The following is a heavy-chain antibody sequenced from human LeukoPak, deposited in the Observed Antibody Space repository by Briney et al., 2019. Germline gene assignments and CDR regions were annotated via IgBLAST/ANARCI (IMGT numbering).Heavy chain of an antibody. CDR3: ARPASAADSMNDY. CDR1: GGSFSGYY. J-gene: IGHJ4*02. D-gene: IGHD2-2*01. CDR2: INHSGST. V-gene: IGHV4-34*01. Sequence: SETLSLTCAVYGGSFSGYYWSWIRQPPVKGLEWIGEINHSGSTNYNPSLKSRVTISVDTSKNQFSLKLSSVTAADTAVYYCARPASAADSMNDYWGQGTLVTVSS.